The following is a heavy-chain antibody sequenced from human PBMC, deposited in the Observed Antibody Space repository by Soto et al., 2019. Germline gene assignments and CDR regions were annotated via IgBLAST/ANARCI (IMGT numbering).Heavy chain of an antibody. CDR2: IVVGSGNT. CDR1: GFTFTSSA. J-gene: IGHJ4*02. D-gene: IGHD6-6*01. CDR3: AAGRIAAPPLGSNFDY. Sequence: SVKVSCKASGFTFTSSAVQWVRQARGQRLEWIGWIVVGSGNTNYAQKFQERVTITRDMSTSTAYMELSSLRSEDTAVYYCAAGRIAAPPLGSNFDYWRQGTLVTVSS. V-gene: IGHV1-58*01.